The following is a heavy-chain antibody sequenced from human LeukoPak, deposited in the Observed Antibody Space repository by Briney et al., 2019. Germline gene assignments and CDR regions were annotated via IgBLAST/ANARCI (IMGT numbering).Heavy chain of an antibody. CDR3: ARLTVVNNSNH. D-gene: IGHD1-20*01. Sequence: PGRSLRLSCAASGFTFSSSRMHWVRQAPGKGLVWVSDIYSDGSSTNYADSVKGRFTISRDNAKNTLYLQMNSLRAEDTAVYYCARLTVVNNSNHWGQGTLVTVSS. J-gene: IGHJ4*02. V-gene: IGHV3-74*01. CDR2: IYSDGSST. CDR1: GFTFSSSR.